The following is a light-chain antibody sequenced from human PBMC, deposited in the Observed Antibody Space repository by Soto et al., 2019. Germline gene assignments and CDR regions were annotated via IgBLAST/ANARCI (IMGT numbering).Light chain of an antibody. CDR2: AAS. V-gene: IGKV1-39*01. J-gene: IGKJ2*01. Sequence: DIQMTQSPSSLSAFIGDRVTITCRTSHNISSHLNWYHQKPGKAPNLLIYAASSFQSGVPSGFSGSGSGTDVTLTITSRQPDDVATYYCQQSFSITYTFGQGTKLQIK. CDR1: HNISSH. CDR3: QQSFSITYT.